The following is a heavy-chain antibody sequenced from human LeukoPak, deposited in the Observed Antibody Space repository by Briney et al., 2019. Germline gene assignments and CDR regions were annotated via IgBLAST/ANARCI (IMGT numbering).Heavy chain of an antibody. Sequence: PGGSLRLSCAASGFTFSDSYMSWIRQAPGKGREWVSTISSSGENTYYADSVKGRFTISRDKSKNTLYLQMNSLRAEDTAVYYCAKDRLRADYYDSSGYLYYFDCWGQGTLVTVSS. CDR1: GFTFSDSY. D-gene: IGHD3-22*01. CDR2: ISSSGENT. J-gene: IGHJ4*02. CDR3: AKDRLRADYYDSSGYLYYFDC. V-gene: IGHV3-23*01.